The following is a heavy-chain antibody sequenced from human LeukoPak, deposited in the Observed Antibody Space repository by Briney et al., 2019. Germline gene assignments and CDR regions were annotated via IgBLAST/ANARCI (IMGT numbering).Heavy chain of an antibody. J-gene: IGHJ4*02. CDR3: AKGAAAQGSFDY. CDR2: ISYDGSNK. CDR1: GFTFSSYG. Sequence: PGGSLRLSCAASGFTFSSYGIHWVRQAPGKGLEWVALISYDGSNKYCVDSVKGRFTISRDNSKNTVFLQMNRLRVEDTAVYYCAKGAAAQGSFDYWGQGTLVTVSS. D-gene: IGHD2-2*01. V-gene: IGHV3-30*18.